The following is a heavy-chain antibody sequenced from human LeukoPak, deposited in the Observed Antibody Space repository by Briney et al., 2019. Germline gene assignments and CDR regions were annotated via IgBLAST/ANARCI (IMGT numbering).Heavy chain of an antibody. CDR2: INWTGGST. D-gene: IGHD3-10*01. CDR3: ARGGWFGELLFDY. V-gene: IGHV3-20*04. Sequence: GGSLRLSCAASGFTFDDYGMSWVRHAPGKGVEWVSGINWTGGSTGYADSVKGRFTISRDNAKNSLYLQMNSLRAEDTALYYCARGGWFGELLFDYWGQGTLVTVSS. CDR1: GFTFDDYG. J-gene: IGHJ4*02.